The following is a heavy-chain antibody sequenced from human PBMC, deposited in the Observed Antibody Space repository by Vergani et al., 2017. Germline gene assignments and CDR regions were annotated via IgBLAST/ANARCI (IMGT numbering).Heavy chain of an antibody. Sequence: QAQLQESGPGLVKPSETLSLTCHVFGVSVTDYNCNWIRQPPGKGLEWIGSLSTTGGATHASHNPSLERRVSISVDTSQSQFSLRLTSVTAAVSAIYYCSGDTHSWRRADRWGQGLLVSVSS. J-gene: IGHJ5*02. V-gene: IGHV4-59*02. CDR3: SGDTHSWRRADR. D-gene: IGHD6-13*01. CDR2: LSTTGGA. CDR1: GVSVTDYN.